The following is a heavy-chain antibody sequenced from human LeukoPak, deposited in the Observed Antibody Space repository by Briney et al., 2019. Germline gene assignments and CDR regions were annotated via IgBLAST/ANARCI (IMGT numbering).Heavy chain of an antibody. CDR3: ARGGTSGNYFFDC. CDR1: GFTFSTYA. Sequence: PGGSLRLSCAASGFTFSTYAMSWVRQAPGKGLERVSGLSSSGGPTYHAGTVNGRFTISRDNSKNTLYLQMNSLRADDTAVYYWARGGTSGNYFFDCWGQETLVTVSS. J-gene: IGHJ4*02. CDR2: LSSSGGPT. V-gene: IGHV3-23*01. D-gene: IGHD1-26*01.